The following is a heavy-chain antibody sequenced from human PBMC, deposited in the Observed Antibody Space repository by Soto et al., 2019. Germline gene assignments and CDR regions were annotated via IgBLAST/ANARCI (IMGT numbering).Heavy chain of an antibody. V-gene: IGHV3-30-3*01. D-gene: IGHD6-13*01. CDR1: GFTLSDAW. Sequence: PAGSLRLSCAASGFTLSDAWMHWVRQAPGKGLEWVAVISYDGSNKYYADSVKGRFTISRDNSKNTLYLQMNSLRAEDTAVYYCARASSSWDHFDYWGQGTLVTVSS. CDR2: ISYDGSNK. J-gene: IGHJ4*02. CDR3: ARASSSWDHFDY.